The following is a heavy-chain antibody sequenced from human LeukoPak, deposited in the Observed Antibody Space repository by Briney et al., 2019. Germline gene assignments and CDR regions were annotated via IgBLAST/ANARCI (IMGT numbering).Heavy chain of an antibody. CDR3: ARGGWELANDAFDI. CDR2: IYYSGST. V-gene: IGHV4-59*08. J-gene: IGHJ3*02. CDR1: GGSISSYY. D-gene: IGHD1-26*01. Sequence: SETLSLTCTVSGGSISSYYWSWIRQPPGKGLEWIGYIYYSGSTYYNPSLKSRVTISVDTSKNQFSLKLSSVTAADTAVYYCARGGWELANDAFDIWGQGTMVTVSS.